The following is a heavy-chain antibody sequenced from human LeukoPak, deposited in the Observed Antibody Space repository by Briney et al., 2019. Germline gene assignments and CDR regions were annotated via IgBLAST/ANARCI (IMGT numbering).Heavy chain of an antibody. CDR3: ARDRCSGGSCWGIDY. D-gene: IGHD2-15*01. V-gene: IGHV4-31*03. CDR2: IYYSGST. J-gene: IGHJ4*02. CDR1: GGSISSGGYY. Sequence: SETLSLTCTVSGGSISSGGYYWSWLRQHPGKGPEWIGYIYYSGSTYYNPSLKSRVTISVDTSKNQFSLKLSSVTAADTAVYYCARDRCSGGSCWGIDYWGQGTLVTVSS.